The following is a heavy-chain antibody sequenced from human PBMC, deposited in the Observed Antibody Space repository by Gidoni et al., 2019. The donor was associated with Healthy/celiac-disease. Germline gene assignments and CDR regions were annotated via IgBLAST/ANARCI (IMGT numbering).Heavy chain of an antibody. CDR2: IIPIFGTA. V-gene: IGHV1-69*01. CDR3: ARGSPVPYYYYYYMDV. Sequence: PGQGLEWMGGIIPIFGTANYAQKFQGRVTITADESTSTAYMVLSSLRSEDTAVYYCARGSPVPYYYYYYMDVWGKGTTVTVSS. D-gene: IGHD6-6*01. J-gene: IGHJ6*03.